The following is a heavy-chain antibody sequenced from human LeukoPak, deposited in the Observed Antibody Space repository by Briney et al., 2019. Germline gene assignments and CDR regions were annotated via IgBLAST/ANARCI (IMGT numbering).Heavy chain of an antibody. CDR3: ARDCSASSSDYYPLGY. CDR2: IYSGGST. Sequence: GGSLRLSCAASGFTVSSKYMSWVRQAPGKGLEWVSVIYSGGSTYYADSVKGRFTISRDNSKDTVYLQMDSLRAEDTAVYYCARDCSASSSDYYPLGYWGQGTLVTVSS. J-gene: IGHJ4*02. CDR1: GFTVSSKY. D-gene: IGHD3-22*01. V-gene: IGHV3-66*01.